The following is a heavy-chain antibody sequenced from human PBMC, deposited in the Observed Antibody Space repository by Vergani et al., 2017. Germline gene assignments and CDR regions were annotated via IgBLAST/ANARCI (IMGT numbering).Heavy chain of an antibody. Sequence: EVQVVESGGGLIKPGGSLRLFCVVSGITLKNAWINWVRQAPGKGLEWIGRIRSKNDGGTADYAAPLKGRFTISRDDSKDSAFLLVNNLKTEDTAVYFCYTDYHDYWGQGTLVTVSS. J-gene: IGHJ4*02. V-gene: IGHV3-15*01. CDR1: GITLKNAW. CDR2: IRSKNDGGTA. CDR3: YTDYHDY. D-gene: IGHD2-2*02.